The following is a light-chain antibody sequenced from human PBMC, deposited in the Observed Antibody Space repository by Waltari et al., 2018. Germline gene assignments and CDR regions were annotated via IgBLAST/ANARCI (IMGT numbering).Light chain of an antibody. Sequence: QSALTQPPSASGSPGQSVTIPCTGTSSDVGGYKYVSWYQQHPGKAPKVMIYEVSKRPSGVPDRFSGSKSGNTASLTVSGLQAEDEADYYCSSYAGSNNVVFGGGTKLTVL. CDR1: SSDVGGYKY. CDR3: SSYAGSNNVV. V-gene: IGLV2-8*01. CDR2: EVS. J-gene: IGLJ2*01.